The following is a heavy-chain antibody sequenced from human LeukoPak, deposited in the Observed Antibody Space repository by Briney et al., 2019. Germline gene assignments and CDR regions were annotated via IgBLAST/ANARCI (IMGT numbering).Heavy chain of an antibody. CDR3: AKDAGLVGAYPRTLDY. V-gene: IGHV3-9*01. CDR2: ISWNSGSI. CDR1: GFTFDDYA. Sequence: PGRSLRLSCAASGFTFDDYAMHWVRQAPGKGLEWVSGISWNSGSIGYADSVKGRFTISRDNSKNTLYLQMNSLRAEDTAVYYCAKDAGLVGAYPRTLDYWGQGTLVTVSS. J-gene: IGHJ4*02. D-gene: IGHD1-26*01.